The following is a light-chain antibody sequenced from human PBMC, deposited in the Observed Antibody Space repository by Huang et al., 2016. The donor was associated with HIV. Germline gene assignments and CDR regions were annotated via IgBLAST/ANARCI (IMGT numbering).Light chain of an antibody. CDR3: QHYDDLPYT. CDR1: QDITSD. CDR2: DAS. Sequence: DIQMTQSPSSLSASVGDRVTITGQASQDITSDLNWYQQKPGKAPRLLIYDASTLETGVPSRFTGSGSGTDFTFTISSLQPEDFATYYCQHYDDLPYTFGQGTRLEIK. J-gene: IGKJ2*01. V-gene: IGKV1-33*01.